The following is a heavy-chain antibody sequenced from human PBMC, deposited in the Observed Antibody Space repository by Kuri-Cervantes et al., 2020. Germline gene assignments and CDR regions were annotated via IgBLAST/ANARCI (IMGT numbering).Heavy chain of an antibody. V-gene: IGHV3-23*01. D-gene: IGHD1-26*01. CDR2: ISGSGGST. CDR3: ARGYSGSYCSDY. CDR1: GFIFSSYA. J-gene: IGHJ4*02. Sequence: GESLKISCAASGFIFSSYAMSWVRQAPGKGLEWVSAISGSGGSTYYADSVKGRFTISRDNSKNTLYLQMNSLRAEDTAVYYCARGYSGSYCSDYWGQGTLVTVSS.